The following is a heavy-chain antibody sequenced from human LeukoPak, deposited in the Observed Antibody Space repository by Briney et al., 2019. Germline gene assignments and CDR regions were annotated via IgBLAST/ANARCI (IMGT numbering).Heavy chain of an antibody. V-gene: IGHV1-3*01. J-gene: IGHJ4*02. D-gene: IGHD3-16*01. CDR1: GYTFTSYA. Sequence: AASVKVSCKASGYTFTSYAIHWVRQAPGQRLEWMGWINAGNGNTKYPQKFQGRVTMTRDTSISTAYMELSRLRSDDTAVYYCARQYYDYVWGSYGPFDYWGQGTLVTVSS. CDR3: ARQYYDYVWGSYGPFDY. CDR2: INAGNGNT.